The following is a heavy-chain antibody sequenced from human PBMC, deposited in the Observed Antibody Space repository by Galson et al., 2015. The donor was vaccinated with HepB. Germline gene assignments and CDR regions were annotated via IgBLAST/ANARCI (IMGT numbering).Heavy chain of an antibody. CDR2: ISAYNGNT. CDR1: GYTFTSYG. J-gene: IGHJ6*02. D-gene: IGHD2-15*01. V-gene: IGHV1-18*04. Sequence: SVKVSCKASGYTFTSYGISWVRQAPGQGLEWMGWISAYNGNTNYAQKLQGRVTMTTDTSTSTAYMELRSLRSDDTAVYYCAREVIVVVVAATRMTYYYYGMDVSGQGTTVTVSS. CDR3: AREVIVVVVAATRMTYYYYGMDV.